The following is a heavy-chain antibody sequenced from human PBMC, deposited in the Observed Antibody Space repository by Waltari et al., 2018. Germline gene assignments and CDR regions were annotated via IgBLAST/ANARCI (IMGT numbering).Heavy chain of an antibody. V-gene: IGHV3-7*01. J-gene: IGHJ4*02. Sequence: EVQLVESGGGLVQPGGSLRLSCAAPGFTFSSYWMSWVRQAPGKGLEWVANIKQDGSEKYYVGSVKGRFTISRDNAKNSLYLQMNSLRAEDTAVYYCASYGDYVDYFDYWGQGTLVTVSS. CDR1: GFTFSSYW. CDR3: ASYGDYVDYFDY. CDR2: IKQDGSEK. D-gene: IGHD4-17*01.